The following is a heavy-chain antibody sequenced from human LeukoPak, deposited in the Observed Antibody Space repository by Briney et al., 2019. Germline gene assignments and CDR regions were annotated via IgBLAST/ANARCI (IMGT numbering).Heavy chain of an antibody. J-gene: IGHJ4*02. CDR1: GFTFSSYA. D-gene: IGHD3-9*01. CDR3: AKLLLLRYFDWLLAFDY. CDR2: ISGSGGST. Sequence: PGGSLRLSCAASGFTFSSYAMSWVRQAPGKGLEWVSAISGSGGSTYYADSVKGRFTISRDNSKNTLYLQMNSLRAEDTAVYYCAKLLLLRYFDWLLAFDYWGQGTLVTVSS. V-gene: IGHV3-23*01.